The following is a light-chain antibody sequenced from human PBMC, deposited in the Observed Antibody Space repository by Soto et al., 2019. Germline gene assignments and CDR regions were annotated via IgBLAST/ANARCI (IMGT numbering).Light chain of an antibody. CDR3: LLYLGGGIWV. Sequence: QTVVTQEPSFSVSPGGTVTLTCGSSSGPVFTSSYPNWYQQTPGQAPRTLIFNTNTRSSGVPDRFSGSILGDKAALTITGAQADDDSYYYCLLYLGGGIWVFGGGTQLTVL. J-gene: IGLJ7*01. CDR1: SGPVFTSSY. V-gene: IGLV8-61*01. CDR2: NTN.